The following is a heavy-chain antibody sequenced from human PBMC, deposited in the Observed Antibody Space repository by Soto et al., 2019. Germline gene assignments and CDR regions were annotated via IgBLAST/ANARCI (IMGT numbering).Heavy chain of an antibody. CDR2: INPNSGGT. D-gene: IGHD1-7*01. V-gene: IGHV1-2*02. CDR3: AREGTGNTSYYYYGMDV. J-gene: IGHJ6*02. CDR1: GYTFTGYY. Sequence: ASVKVSCKASGYTFTGYYMHWVRQAPGQGLEWMGWINPNSGGTNYAQKFQGRVTMTRDTSISTAYMELSRLRSDDTAVYYCAREGTGNTSYYYYGMDVWGQGTRVTVSS.